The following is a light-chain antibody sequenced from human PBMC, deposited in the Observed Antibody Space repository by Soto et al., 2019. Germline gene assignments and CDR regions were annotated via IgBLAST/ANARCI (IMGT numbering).Light chain of an antibody. V-gene: IGKV1-5*01. CDR2: DAS. J-gene: IGKJ1*01. CDR3: QQYKDGAWT. Sequence: DIQLTQSPSTLSASVGDRATVTCRASQGIDRYLAWYQQKPGKAPKLLVYDASTLEGGVPSSFSGSGSATEFILTISSLQPDDFATYYCQQYKDGAWTFGQGTKVDIK. CDR1: QGIDRY.